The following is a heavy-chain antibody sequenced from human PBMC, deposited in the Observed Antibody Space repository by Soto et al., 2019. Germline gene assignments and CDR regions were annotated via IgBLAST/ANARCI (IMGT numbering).Heavy chain of an antibody. D-gene: IGHD3-22*01. CDR1: GGSISSYY. CDR3: ARDLYYDSSGYYYGWFDP. CDR2: IYYSGST. Sequence: QVQLQESGPGLVKPSETLSLTCTVSGGSISSYYWSWIRQPPGKGLEWIGYIYYSGSTNYNPSLKGRVTISVDTSKTQFSLKLSSVTAADTAVYYCARDLYYDSSGYYYGWFDPWGQGTLVTVSS. V-gene: IGHV4-59*01. J-gene: IGHJ5*02.